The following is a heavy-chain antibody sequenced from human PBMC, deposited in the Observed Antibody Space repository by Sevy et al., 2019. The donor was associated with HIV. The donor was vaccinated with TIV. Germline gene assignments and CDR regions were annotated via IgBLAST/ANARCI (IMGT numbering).Heavy chain of an antibody. Sequence: GGSLRLSCAASGFTFSSYGMHWVRQAPGKGLEWVAVISYDGSNKYYADSVKGRFNITRDNSRNTLYLQMNSLRAEDTAMYYCANVFDGGNSYYYYYGMDVWGQGTTVTVSS. CDR3: ANVFDGGNSYYYYYGMDV. CDR1: GFTFSSYG. J-gene: IGHJ6*02. V-gene: IGHV3-30*18. CDR2: ISYDGSNK. D-gene: IGHD2-21*02.